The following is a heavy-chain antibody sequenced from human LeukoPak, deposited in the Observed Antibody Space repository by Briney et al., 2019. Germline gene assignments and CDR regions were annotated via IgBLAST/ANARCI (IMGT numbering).Heavy chain of an antibody. Sequence: GGSLRLSCAASGFTFSSYGMSWVRQAPGKGLEWVSSISGSGGSTYYADSVKGRFTISRDNSKNTLYLQMNSLRAEDTAVYYCAKDLSETHFDYWGQGTLVTVSS. J-gene: IGHJ4*02. CDR3: AKDLSETHFDY. V-gene: IGHV3-23*01. CDR1: GFTFSSYG. CDR2: ISGSGGST. D-gene: IGHD1-26*01.